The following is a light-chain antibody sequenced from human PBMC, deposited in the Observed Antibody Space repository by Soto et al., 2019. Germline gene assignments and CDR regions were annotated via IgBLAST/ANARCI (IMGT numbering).Light chain of an antibody. V-gene: IGKV1-5*03. CDR1: QTISSW. CDR2: KAS. CDR3: QQLNSYPMIT. Sequence: DIQMTQSPSTLSGSVGDRVTITCRASQTISSWLAWYQQKPGKAPKLLIYKASTLKSGVPSRFSGSGSGTEFTLTISSLQPDDFATYYCQQLNSYPMITFGQGTRLEI. J-gene: IGKJ5*01.